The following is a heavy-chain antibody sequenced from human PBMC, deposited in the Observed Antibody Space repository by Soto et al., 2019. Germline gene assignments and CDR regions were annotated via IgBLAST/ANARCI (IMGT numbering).Heavy chain of an antibody. Sequence: EVQLVESGGGLVQPGRSLRLSCAASGFTFDDYAMHWVRQAPGKGLEWVSGISWNSGSIGYADSVKGRFTISRDNAKNSLYLQMNSLGAEDTALYYCAKEGGNRYCTNGVCSNFDYWGQGTLVTVSS. D-gene: IGHD2-8*01. V-gene: IGHV3-9*01. CDR1: GFTFDDYA. CDR2: ISWNSGSI. J-gene: IGHJ4*02. CDR3: AKEGGNRYCTNGVCSNFDY.